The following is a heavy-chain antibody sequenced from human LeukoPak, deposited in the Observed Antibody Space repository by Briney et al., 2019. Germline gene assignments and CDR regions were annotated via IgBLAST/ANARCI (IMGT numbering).Heavy chain of an antibody. CDR2: ISSDGSSK. Sequence: GGSLRLSCAASGFTFRSYAIHWVRQAPGQGLEWETTISSDGSSKNYADSVKGRITISRDNSKNTLYLQMNSLRTEDTAVYYCARGLAYYYDSTAYFLDYWGQGTLVTVSS. V-gene: IGHV3-30*04. D-gene: IGHD3-22*01. CDR1: GFTFRSYA. J-gene: IGHJ4*02. CDR3: ARGLAYYYDSTAYFLDY.